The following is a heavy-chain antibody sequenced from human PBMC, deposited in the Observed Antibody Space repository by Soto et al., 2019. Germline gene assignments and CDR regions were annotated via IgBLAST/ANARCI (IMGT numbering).Heavy chain of an antibody. V-gene: IGHV3-11*01. Sequence: QVQLVVSGGGLVKPGGSLRISCAASGFTFSDYYISWIRQAPGKGLEWVSYISSSGSIIYYADSVKGRFTISRDNAKNSLYLQMNSLRAEDTAVYSCALAGYDSNYYAVTPLSAGHFWGQGTLVTVSS. D-gene: IGHD4-4*01. CDR2: ISSSGSII. J-gene: IGHJ4*02. CDR3: ALAGYDSNYYAVTPLSAGHF. CDR1: GFTFSDYY.